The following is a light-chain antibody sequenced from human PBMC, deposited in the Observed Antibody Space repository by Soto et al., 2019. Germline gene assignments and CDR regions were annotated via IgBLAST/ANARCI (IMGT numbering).Light chain of an antibody. CDR3: QQLDSYPLT. Sequence: IQLTQSPSSLSASVGDRVTITCRASQDISSYLAWYQQRPGKAPNLLIYSASTLQSGVPSRFSGSGSGTDFTLAISSLQPEDFATYYCQQLDSYPLTFGGGTKVEI. CDR1: QDISSY. CDR2: SAS. J-gene: IGKJ4*01. V-gene: IGKV1-9*01.